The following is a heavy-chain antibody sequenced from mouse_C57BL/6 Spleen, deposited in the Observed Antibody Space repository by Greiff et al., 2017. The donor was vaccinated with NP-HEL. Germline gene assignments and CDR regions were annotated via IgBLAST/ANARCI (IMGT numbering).Heavy chain of an antibody. V-gene: IGHV1-64*01. CDR3: AEAYGSSSAWFAY. Sequence: QVQLQQPGAELVKPGASVKLSCKASGYTFTSYWMHWVKQRPGQGLEWIGMIHPNSGSTNYNEKFKSKATLTVDKSSSTAYMQLSSLTSEDSAVYYCAEAYGSSSAWFAYWGQGTLVTVSA. D-gene: IGHD1-1*01. J-gene: IGHJ3*01. CDR2: IHPNSGST. CDR1: GYTFTSYW.